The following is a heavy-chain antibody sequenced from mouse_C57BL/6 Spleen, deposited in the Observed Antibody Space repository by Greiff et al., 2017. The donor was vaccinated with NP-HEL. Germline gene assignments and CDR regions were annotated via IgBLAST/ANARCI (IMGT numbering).Heavy chain of an antibody. J-gene: IGHJ2*01. CDR1: GYSITSGYY. CDR2: ISYDGSN. D-gene: IGHD2-12*01. Sequence: VQLKQSGPGLVKPSQSLSLTCSVTGYSITSGYYWNWIRQFPGNKLEWMGYISYDGSNNYNPSLKNRISITRDTSKNQFFLKLNSVTTEDTATYYCARDRPVYDDGPYFDYWGQGTTLTVSS. V-gene: IGHV3-6*01. CDR3: ARDRPVYDDGPYFDY.